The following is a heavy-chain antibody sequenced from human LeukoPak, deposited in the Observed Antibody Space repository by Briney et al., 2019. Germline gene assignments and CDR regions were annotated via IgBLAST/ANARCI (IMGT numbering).Heavy chain of an antibody. V-gene: IGHV4-59*01. D-gene: IGHD2-21*02. CDR3: ARDKFCGGDCYGAFGI. CDR2: IYYSGST. J-gene: IGHJ3*02. CDR1: GGSISSYY. Sequence: PSETLSLTCTVSGGSISSYYWSWIRQPPGKGLEWIGYIYYSGSTNYNPSLKSRVTISVDTSKNQFSLKLSSVTAADTAVYYCARDKFCGGDCYGAFGIWGQGTMVTVSS.